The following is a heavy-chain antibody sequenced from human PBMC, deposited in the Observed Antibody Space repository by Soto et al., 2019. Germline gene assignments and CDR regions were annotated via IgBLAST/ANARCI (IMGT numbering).Heavy chain of an antibody. D-gene: IGHD1-26*01. CDR1: GYTFTSYG. CDR2: ISAYNGNT. J-gene: IGHJ4*02. CDR3: ARDADIVGATIGGGGVDY. V-gene: IGHV1-18*01. Sequence: QVQLVQSGAEVKKPGASVKVSCKASGYTFTSYGISWVRQAPGQGLEWMGWISAYNGNTNYAQKLQGRVTMTTRACTSTAYMELRSLRSDDTAVYYCARDADIVGATIGGGGVDYWGQGTLVTVSS.